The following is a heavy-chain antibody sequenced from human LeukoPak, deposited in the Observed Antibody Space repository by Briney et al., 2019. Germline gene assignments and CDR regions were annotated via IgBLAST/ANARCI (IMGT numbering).Heavy chain of an antibody. CDR2: ISSGSSYI. J-gene: IGHJ4*02. CDR3: ARSVRYFDWLLDY. D-gene: IGHD3-9*01. CDR1: GFTFSSYS. V-gene: IGHV3-21*06. Sequence: GGSLRLSCAASGFTFSSYSMNWVRQAPEKGLEWVSSISSGSSYIYYADSVKGRFTISRDNAKNSLYLQVNSLRAEDTAVYYCARSVRYFDWLLDYWGQGTLVTVSS.